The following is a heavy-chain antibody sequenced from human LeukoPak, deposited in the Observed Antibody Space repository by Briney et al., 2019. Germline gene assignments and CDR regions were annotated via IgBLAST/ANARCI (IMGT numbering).Heavy chain of an antibody. CDR1: GFTVSSNY. Sequence: GGSLRLSFAASGFTVSSNYMSWVRQAPGKGLEWVSSINSNIVYIYYADSVKGRFTISRDNAKNSLYLQMNSLRDEDTAVYYCARGGGNNEGFDYSGQGTLVTVSS. D-gene: IGHD1/OR15-1a*01. J-gene: IGHJ4*02. CDR3: ARGGGNNEGFDY. V-gene: IGHV3-21*01. CDR2: INSNIVYI.